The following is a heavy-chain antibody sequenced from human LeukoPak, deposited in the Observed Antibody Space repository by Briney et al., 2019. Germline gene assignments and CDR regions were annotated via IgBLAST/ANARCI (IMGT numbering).Heavy chain of an antibody. CDR2: ISYDGSNK. CDR1: GFTFSSYA. V-gene: IGHV3-30-3*01. J-gene: IGHJ4*02. CDR3: AIFRLPSTNMLTGYYYYLDN. D-gene: IGHD3-9*01. Sequence: GGSLRLSCAASGFTFSSYAMHWVRQAPGKGLEWVAVISYDGSNKYYADSVKGRFTISRDNSKNTLYLQMNSLRAEDTAGYYCAIFRLPSTNMLTGYYYYLDNWGQGTLVTVSS.